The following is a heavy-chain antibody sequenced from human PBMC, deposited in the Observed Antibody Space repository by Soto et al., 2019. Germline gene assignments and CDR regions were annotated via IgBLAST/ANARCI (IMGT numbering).Heavy chain of an antibody. V-gene: IGHV4-59*01. D-gene: IGHD3-22*01. J-gene: IGHJ6*03. CDR1: GGSISTYY. CDR2: IYYSGGT. CDR3: ARVVVYETFGYYYYMDV. Sequence: PSETLSLTCTVSGGSISTYYWSWIRQPPGKGLEWIGYIYYSGGTNYNPSLKSRVTISVDTSKNQFSLKLSSVTAADTAVYYCARVVVYETFGYYYYMDVWGKGTTVTVSS.